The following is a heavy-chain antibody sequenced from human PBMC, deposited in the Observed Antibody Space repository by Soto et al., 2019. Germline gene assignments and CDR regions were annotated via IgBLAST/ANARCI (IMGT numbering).Heavy chain of an antibody. D-gene: IGHD3-16*01. V-gene: IGHV1-69*02. J-gene: IGHJ2*01. CDR3: ARGGGYWYFDL. CDR2: IIPILGIA. Sequence: QVQLVKSGAEVKKPGSSVKVSCKASGGTFSSYTISWVRQAPGQGLEWMGRIIPILGIANYAQKFQGRVTITADKSTSTAYMELSSPRSEDTAVYYCARGGGYWYFDLWGRGTLVTVSS. CDR1: GGTFSSYT.